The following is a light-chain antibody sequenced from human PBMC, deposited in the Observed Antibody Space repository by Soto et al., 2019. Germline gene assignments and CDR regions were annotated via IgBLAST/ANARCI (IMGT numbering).Light chain of an antibody. CDR3: QQYNNWPPT. J-gene: IGKJ4*01. CDR1: QSVSSN. Sequence: EIVMTQSPATLSVSPGERATLSCRASQSVSSNLACYQQKHGQAPRLLIYGASTRATGSTASFSGSGSEAEFPHTSGSRPYEDFAVYYCQQYNNWPPTFGGGTKVEIK. CDR2: GAS. V-gene: IGKV3-15*01.